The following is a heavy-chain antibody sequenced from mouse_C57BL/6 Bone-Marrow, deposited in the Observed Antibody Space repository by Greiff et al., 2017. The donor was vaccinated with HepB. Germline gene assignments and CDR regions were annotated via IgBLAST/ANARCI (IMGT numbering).Heavy chain of an antibody. Sequence: QVQLKESGAELVRPGASVKLSCKASGYTFTDYYINWVKQRPGQGLEWIARIYPGSGNTYYNEKFKGKATLTAEKSSSTAYMQLSSLTSEDSAVYFCARYYYLFDYWGQGTTLTVSS. CDR1: GYTFTDYY. CDR2: IYPGSGNT. D-gene: IGHD1-1*01. V-gene: IGHV1-76*01. J-gene: IGHJ2*01. CDR3: ARYYYLFDY.